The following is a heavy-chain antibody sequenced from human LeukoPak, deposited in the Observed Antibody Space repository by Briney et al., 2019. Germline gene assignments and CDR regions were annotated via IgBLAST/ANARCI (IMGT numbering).Heavy chain of an antibody. J-gene: IGHJ4*02. CDR2: ISYDGSNK. CDR1: GFTFTSYA. V-gene: IGHV3-30*14. CDR3: ARDKFDIVVVPAAMFYKSFFDY. D-gene: IGHD2-2*01. Sequence: PGRSLRLSCAASGFTFTSYAMHWVRQAPGKGLEWVAVISYDGSNKYYVDSVKGRFTISRDNSKNTLYLQMGSLRAEDMAVYYCARDKFDIVVVPAAMFYKSFFDYWGQGTLVTVSS.